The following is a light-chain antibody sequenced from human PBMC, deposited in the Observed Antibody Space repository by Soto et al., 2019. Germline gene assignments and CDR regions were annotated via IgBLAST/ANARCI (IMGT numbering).Light chain of an antibody. CDR1: SKW. V-gene: IGKV1-5*01. J-gene: IGKJ2*01. CDR3: QHTTEFT. CDR2: DVS. Sequence: DIPMTQSPSTLAASVGDTVTMTCRGSSKWLAWYQKKPGKAPKLPIYDVSNLERGVPPRFSGSTSGAESTLTITGLEPDDLGTYYCQHTTEFTFGQGTKVEIK.